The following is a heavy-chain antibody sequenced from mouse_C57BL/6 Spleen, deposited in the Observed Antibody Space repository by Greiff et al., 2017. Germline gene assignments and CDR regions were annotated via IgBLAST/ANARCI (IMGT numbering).Heavy chain of an antibody. Sequence: VQLQQPGAELVRPGSSVKLSCKASGYTFTSYWMHWVKQRPIQGLEWIGNIDPSDSETHYNQKFKDKATLTVDTSSSTAYMQLSSLTSEDSAVYYCARSGALDYWGQGTTLTVSS. D-gene: IGHD4-1*01. CDR1: GYTFTSYW. CDR3: ARSGALDY. J-gene: IGHJ2*01. CDR2: IDPSDSET. V-gene: IGHV1-52*01.